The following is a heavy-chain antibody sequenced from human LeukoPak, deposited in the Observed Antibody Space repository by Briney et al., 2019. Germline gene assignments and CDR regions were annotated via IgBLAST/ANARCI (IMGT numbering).Heavy chain of an antibody. CDR1: GYTFTTYG. Sequence: GASVKVSCKASGYTFTTYGISWVRQAPGQGLEWMGWISAYNGDTNYAQKLRGRVTMTTDTSTSTAYMDLGSLRSDDSAVYYCARMRDSNAGNYFDYWGQGTLVTVSP. D-gene: IGHD3-10*01. V-gene: IGHV1-18*01. CDR2: ISAYNGDT. J-gene: IGHJ4*02. CDR3: ARMRDSNAGNYFDY.